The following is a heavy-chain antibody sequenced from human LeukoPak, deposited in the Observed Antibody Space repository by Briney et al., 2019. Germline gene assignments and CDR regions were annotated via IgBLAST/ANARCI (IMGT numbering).Heavy chain of an antibody. CDR3: ATVYCGGDCYSSLVPPAFDV. V-gene: IGHV1-24*01. Sequence: GASVKVSCKVSGYTLTELSMHWVRQAPGKGLEWMGGFDPEDGETIYAQKFQGRVTMTEDTSTDTAYMELSSLRSEDTAVYYCATVYCGGDCYSSLVPPAFDVWGQGTMVTVSS. CDR2: FDPEDGET. CDR1: GYTLTELS. D-gene: IGHD2-21*02. J-gene: IGHJ3*01.